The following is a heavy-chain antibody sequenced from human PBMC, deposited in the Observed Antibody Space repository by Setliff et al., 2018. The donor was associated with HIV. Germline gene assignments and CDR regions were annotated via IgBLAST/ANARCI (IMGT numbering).Heavy chain of an antibody. V-gene: IGHV3-48*01. Sequence: PGGSLRLSCAASGFTFSDCSMNWVRQAPGKGLEWISYIISTGSTIFYADSVKGRFTISRDNDKNSVHLQMNSLRAEDTAVYYCASIELAAMVPVDYWGQGTLVTVSS. CDR1: GFTFSDCS. CDR3: ASIELAAMVPVDY. CDR2: IISTGSTI. J-gene: IGHJ4*02. D-gene: IGHD5-18*01.